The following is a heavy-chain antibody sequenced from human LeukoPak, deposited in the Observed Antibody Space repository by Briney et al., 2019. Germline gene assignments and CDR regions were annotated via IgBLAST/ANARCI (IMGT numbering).Heavy chain of an antibody. CDR1: GFTFSSYW. CDR3: ATGSGHASDI. J-gene: IGHJ3*02. V-gene: IGHV3-74*01. D-gene: IGHD2-15*01. Sequence: PGGSLRLSCAASGFTFSSYWMHWVRHPPGKGLVWVSRINSDGSGTSYADSVKGRFTISRDNAKNTLYLQMNSLRAEDTAVYYCATGSGHASDIWGQGTMVTVSS. CDR2: INSDGSGT.